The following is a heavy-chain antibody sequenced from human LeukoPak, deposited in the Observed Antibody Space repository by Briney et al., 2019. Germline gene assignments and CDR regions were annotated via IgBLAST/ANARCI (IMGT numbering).Heavy chain of an antibody. Sequence: ASVKVSCKASGYTFTSYGISWVRQAPGQGLEWMGWISAYNGNTNYAQKLQGRVTMTTDTSTSTAYMELRSLRSDDTAVYYCAREVEYYYGSGSHYYYYGMDVWGQGTKVTVSS. CDR1: GYTFTSYG. D-gene: IGHD3-10*01. CDR2: ISAYNGNT. V-gene: IGHV1-18*01. CDR3: AREVEYYYGSGSHYYYYGMDV. J-gene: IGHJ6*02.